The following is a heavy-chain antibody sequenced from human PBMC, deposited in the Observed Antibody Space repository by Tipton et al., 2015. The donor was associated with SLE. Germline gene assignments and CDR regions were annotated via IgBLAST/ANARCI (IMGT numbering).Heavy chain of an antibody. CDR3: ARLYRGATWYFDY. Sequence: TLSLTCTVSGGSISSYYWSWIRQPPGKGLEWIGYIPYSGNTNYNPSLRSRVTISVDTSENQFSVRLRSVTAADTALYYCARLYRGATWYFDYWGQGTLVSVSP. D-gene: IGHD3-16*02. J-gene: IGHJ4*02. CDR2: IPYSGNT. V-gene: IGHV4-59*01. CDR1: GGSISSYY.